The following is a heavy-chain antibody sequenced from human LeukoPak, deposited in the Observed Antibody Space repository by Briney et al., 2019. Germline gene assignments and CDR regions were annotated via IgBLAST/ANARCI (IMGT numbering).Heavy chain of an antibody. V-gene: IGHV4-39*07. J-gene: IGHJ5*02. D-gene: IGHD6-19*01. CDR1: GDSFSSNSYY. CDR3: ARRRSDLNWCDP. Sequence: SETLSVTCTVSGDSFSSNSYYWAWIRQPPGKGLECIGGIQYSGSTYFNPSLKSRVTISIDTSKSQISLNLISVTAADTAVYYCARRRSDLNWCDPWGQGTLVTVSS. CDR2: IQYSGST.